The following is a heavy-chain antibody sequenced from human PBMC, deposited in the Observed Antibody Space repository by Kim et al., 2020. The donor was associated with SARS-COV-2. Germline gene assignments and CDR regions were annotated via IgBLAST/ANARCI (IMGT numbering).Heavy chain of an antibody. Sequence: GGSLRLSCAASGFTFGDYAMHWVRQAPGKGLEWVSGISWNSGSIGYADSVKGRFTISRDNAKNSLYLQMNSLRAEDTALYYCAKDPLRRGRDGYNGDYYYSYYMDVCGKGTTLTVSS. V-gene: IGHV3-9*01. CDR3: AKDPLRRGRDGYNGDYYYSYYMDV. D-gene: IGHD5-12*01. CDR1: GFTFGDYA. CDR2: ISWNSGSI. J-gene: IGHJ6*03.